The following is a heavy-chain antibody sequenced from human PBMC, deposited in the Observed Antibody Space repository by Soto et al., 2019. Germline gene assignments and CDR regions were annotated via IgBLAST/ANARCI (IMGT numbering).Heavy chain of an antibody. CDR3: AKDPGYSSSWSNWFDP. V-gene: IGHV3-23*01. Sequence: GGSLILSSATSGFPFSSYSMILVRPAPGKGLEWVSAISGSGGSTYNADSVKGRFTISRDNSKNTLYLQMNSLRAEDTAIYYCAKDPGYSSSWSNWFDPWGQGTRVNVSA. CDR1: GFPFSSYS. J-gene: IGHJ5*02. CDR2: ISGSGGST. D-gene: IGHD6-13*01.